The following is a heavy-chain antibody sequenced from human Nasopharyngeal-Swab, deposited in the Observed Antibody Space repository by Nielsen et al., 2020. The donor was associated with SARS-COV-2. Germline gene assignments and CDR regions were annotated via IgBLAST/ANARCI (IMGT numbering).Heavy chain of an antibody. Sequence: GESLKISCAASGFNFDDYAMHWVRQAPGKGLEWVSLITADGGSTYYADSVKGRFTISRDNSKNSVYLQMNNLRTEDTAFYYCSKSIGELLSLFDSWGQGTLVTVSS. J-gene: IGHJ4*02. CDR3: SKSIGELLSLFDS. CDR1: GFNFDDYA. D-gene: IGHD1-26*01. V-gene: IGHV3-43*02. CDR2: ITADGGST.